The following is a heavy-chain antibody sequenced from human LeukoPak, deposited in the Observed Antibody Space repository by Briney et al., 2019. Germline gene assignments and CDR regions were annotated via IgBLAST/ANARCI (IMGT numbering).Heavy chain of an antibody. CDR2: IYHSGST. Sequence: PSETLSLTCTVSGYSISSGYYWGWIRQPPGKGLEWIGSIYHSGSTYYNPSLKSRVTISVDTSKNQFSLKLSSVTAADTAVYYCARRLDIPGYYFDYWGQGTLVTVSS. D-gene: IGHD2-15*01. J-gene: IGHJ4*02. CDR1: GYSISSGYY. CDR3: ARRLDIPGYYFDY. V-gene: IGHV4-38-2*02.